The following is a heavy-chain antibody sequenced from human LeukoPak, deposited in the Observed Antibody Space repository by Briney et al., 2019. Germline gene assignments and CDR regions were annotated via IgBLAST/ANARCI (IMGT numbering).Heavy chain of an antibody. Sequence: PSETLSLTCTVSDGSISGYSWSWIRQPPGKGLEWIGYIYYSGSTNYNPSLKSRVTISVDTSKNQFSLKLSSVTAADTAVYYCARGHGYADYWGQGTLVTVSS. J-gene: IGHJ4*02. CDR3: ARGHGYADY. CDR2: IYYSGST. CDR1: DGSISGYS. D-gene: IGHD5-12*01. V-gene: IGHV4-59*01.